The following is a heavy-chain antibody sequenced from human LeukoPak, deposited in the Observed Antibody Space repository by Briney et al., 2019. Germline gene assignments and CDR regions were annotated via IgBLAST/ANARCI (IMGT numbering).Heavy chain of an antibody. CDR2: ISSSTTSI. J-gene: IGHJ4*02. V-gene: IGHV3-48*02. CDR3: ARGGSGWY. Sequence: PGGSLRLSCAASGFTFSAYSMHWVRQAPGKGLEWVSYISSSTTSIYYADSVKGRFTISRDNAKNSLYLQMNSLRDEDTAVYYCARGGSGWYWGQGTLVTVSS. D-gene: IGHD6-25*01. CDR1: GFTFSAYS.